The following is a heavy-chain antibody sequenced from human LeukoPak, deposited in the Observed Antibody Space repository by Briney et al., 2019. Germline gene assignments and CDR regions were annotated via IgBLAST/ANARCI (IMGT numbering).Heavy chain of an antibody. D-gene: IGHD3-22*01. J-gene: IGHJ4*02. Sequence: SVKVSCKASGGTFSSYAISWVRQAPGQGLEWMGRIIPILGIANYAQKFQGRVTITADKSTSTVYMELSSLRSEDTAVYYCARILSYDSSGYYSPRFDYWGQGTLVTVSS. CDR2: IIPILGIA. CDR1: GGTFSSYA. CDR3: ARILSYDSSGYYSPRFDY. V-gene: IGHV1-69*04.